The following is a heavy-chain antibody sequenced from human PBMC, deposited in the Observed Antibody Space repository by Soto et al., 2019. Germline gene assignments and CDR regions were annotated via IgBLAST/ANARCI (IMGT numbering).Heavy chain of an antibody. Sequence: EVQLVESGGGVVQPGGSLRLSCAASGFTFEDYALHWVRQSSGKGPEWVSLINADGSDRYYAASVKGRFTISRENRKDALDLQKSSLRPEDGAIYYCAKSIFDFDSSPCDSWGQGTLVT. V-gene: IGHV3-43*02. D-gene: IGHD3-22*01. CDR3: AKSIFDFDSSPCDS. J-gene: IGHJ4*02. CDR2: INADGSDR. CDR1: GFTFEDYA.